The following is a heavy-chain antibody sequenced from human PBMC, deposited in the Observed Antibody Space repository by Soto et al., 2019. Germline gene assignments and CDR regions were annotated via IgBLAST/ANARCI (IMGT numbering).Heavy chain of an antibody. J-gene: IGHJ4*02. CDR1: GGSITSDNC. Sequence: QVQLQESGPGLVKPSETLSLTCAFSGGSITSDNCWTLVRQTPGKGLEWIGEMYHSGATNYSPSLKSPVTIFVDTSKNQFSLKQTSVTAADSALSYCARASAPSMDWRVIINWRQGTLVTVSS. CDR3: ARASAPSMDWRVIIN. CDR2: MYHSGAT. D-gene: IGHD3-10*01. V-gene: IGHV4-4*02.